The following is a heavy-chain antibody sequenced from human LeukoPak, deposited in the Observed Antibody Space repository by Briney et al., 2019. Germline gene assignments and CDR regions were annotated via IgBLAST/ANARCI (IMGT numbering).Heavy chain of an antibody. CDR2: ISSSSSTI. CDR3: ARGKAFDMDV. CDR1: GFTFSSYS. V-gene: IGHV3-48*01. D-gene: IGHD3-10*01. Sequence: GGSLRLSCAASGFTFSSYSMNWVRQAPGKGLELVSYISSSSSTIYYADSVKGRFTISRDNAKNSLYLQMNSLRAEDTAVYYCARGKAFDMDVWGKGTTVTVSS. J-gene: IGHJ6*03.